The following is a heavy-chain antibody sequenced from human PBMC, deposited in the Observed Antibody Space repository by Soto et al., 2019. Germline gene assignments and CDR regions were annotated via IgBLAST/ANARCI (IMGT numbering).Heavy chain of an antibody. Sequence: QVQLVESGGGVVQPGRSLRLSCAASGFPFSSYAMHWVRQAPGKGLEWVAVISYDGSNKYYADSVKGRFTISRDNSKNTLYLQMNSLRAEDTAVYYCARDGAIAARAGLDYWGQGTLVTVSS. CDR1: GFPFSSYA. CDR3: ARDGAIAARAGLDY. D-gene: IGHD6-6*01. J-gene: IGHJ4*02. V-gene: IGHV3-30-3*01. CDR2: ISYDGSNK.